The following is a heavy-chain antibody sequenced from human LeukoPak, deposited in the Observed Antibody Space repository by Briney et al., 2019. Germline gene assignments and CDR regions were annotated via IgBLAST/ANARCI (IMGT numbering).Heavy chain of an antibody. J-gene: IGHJ6*02. CDR1: GGSISSYY. CDR3: ARHPGYCSSTSCFYYYGMDV. CDR2: IYYSGST. Sequence: SETLSLTCTVSGGSISSYYWSWIRQPPGKGLEWIGYIYYSGSTNYNPSLKSRVTISVDTSKNQFSLKLSSVTAADTAVYYCARHPGYCSSTSCFYYYGMDVWGQGTTVTVSS. V-gene: IGHV4-59*08. D-gene: IGHD2-2*03.